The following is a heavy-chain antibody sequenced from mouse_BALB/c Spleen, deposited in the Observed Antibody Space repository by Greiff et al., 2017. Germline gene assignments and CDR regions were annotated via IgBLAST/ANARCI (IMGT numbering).Heavy chain of an antibody. CDR2: INPSTGYT. J-gene: IGHJ4*01. CDR3: ARWGYGSSYGMDY. CDR1: GYTFTSYW. V-gene: IGHV1-7*01. Sequence: QVQLQQSGAELAKPGASVKMSCKASGYTFTSYWMHWVKQRPGQGLEWIGYINPSTGYTEYNQKFKDKATLTADKSSSTAYMQLSSLTSEDSAVYYCARWGYGSSYGMDYWGQGTSVTVSS. D-gene: IGHD1-1*01.